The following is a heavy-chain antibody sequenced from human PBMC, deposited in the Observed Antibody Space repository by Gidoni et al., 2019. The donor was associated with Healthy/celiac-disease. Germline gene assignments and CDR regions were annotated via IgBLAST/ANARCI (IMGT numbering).Heavy chain of an antibody. D-gene: IGHD3-10*01. CDR2: VYPRDSDT. Sequence: EVRLVQSGAEVKKPDESRKISCQGSGYTFDTKWIAWVRQMPGEGLEWMGIVYPRDSDTRYGPSFQGQVTISADKSISTAYLHWSSLKASDSAMYYCATSRGFAYGFNFDHWGQGTLVTVNS. CDR3: ATSRGFAYGFNFDH. CDR1: GYTFDTKW. J-gene: IGHJ4*02. V-gene: IGHV5-51*03.